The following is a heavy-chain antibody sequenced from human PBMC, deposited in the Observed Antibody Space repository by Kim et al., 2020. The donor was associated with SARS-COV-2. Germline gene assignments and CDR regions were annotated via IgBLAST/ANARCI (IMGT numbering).Heavy chain of an antibody. Sequence: CSRSLKSRITISVDTSKNQFSLKLSSVAAAAAAVYYCARDFGVGATVLGFWGRGTLVTVSS. CDR3: ARDFGVGATVLGF. J-gene: IGHJ4*02. D-gene: IGHD1-26*01. V-gene: IGHV4-59*01.